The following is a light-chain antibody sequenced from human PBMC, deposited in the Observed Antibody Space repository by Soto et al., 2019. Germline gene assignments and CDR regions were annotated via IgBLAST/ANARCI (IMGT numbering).Light chain of an antibody. CDR1: SSDVGGYNY. Sequence: QSGLTQPASVSGAPGQSITISCTGTSSDVGGYNYVSWYQQHPGKAPKLMIYDVSNRPSGVSNRFSGSKSGNTASLTISGLQAEDEADYYCSSYTSSRTYVFGTGTKVTVL. CDR2: DVS. CDR3: SSYTSSRTYV. J-gene: IGLJ1*01. V-gene: IGLV2-14*01.